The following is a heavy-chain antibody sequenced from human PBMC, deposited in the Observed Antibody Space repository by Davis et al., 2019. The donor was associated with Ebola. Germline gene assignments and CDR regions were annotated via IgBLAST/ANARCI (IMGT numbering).Heavy chain of an antibody. CDR2: IIPIFGTA. CDR1: GGTFSSYA. D-gene: IGHD3-22*01. V-gene: IGHV1-69*13. Sequence: SVKVSCKASGGTFSSYAISWVRQAPGQGLEWMGRIIPIFGTANYAQKFQGRVTITADESTSTAYMELSSLRSEDTAVYYCARGRAYYYDSSGYYQFDYWGQGTLVTVSS. CDR3: ARGRAYYYDSSGYYQFDY. J-gene: IGHJ4*02.